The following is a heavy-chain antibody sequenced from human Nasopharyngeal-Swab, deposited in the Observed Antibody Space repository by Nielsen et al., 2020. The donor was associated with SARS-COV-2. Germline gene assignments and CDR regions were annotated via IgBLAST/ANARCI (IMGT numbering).Heavy chain of an antibody. CDR2: INPNSGGT. J-gene: IGHJ3*02. CDR1: GYTFTGYY. V-gene: IGHV1-2*06. D-gene: IGHD3-10*01. Sequence: ASVKVSCKASGYTFTGYYMHWVRQAPGQGLEWMGRINPNSGGTNYAQKFQGRVTMTRDTSISTAYMELSSLRSEDTAVYYCARAETYGSGSYYGRSDAFDIWGQGTMVTVSS. CDR3: ARAETYGSGSYYGRSDAFDI.